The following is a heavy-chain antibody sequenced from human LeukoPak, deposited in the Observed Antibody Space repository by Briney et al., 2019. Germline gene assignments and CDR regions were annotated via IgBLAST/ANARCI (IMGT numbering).Heavy chain of an antibody. CDR2: ISASGSAT. CDR1: GFIFSNYG. J-gene: IGHJ4*02. V-gene: IGHV3-23*01. Sequence: GGSLRLSCAASGFIFSNYGMNWVRQAPGKGLEWVAAISASGSATSYADSVRGRFTISRDNSKSTTYLQMNSLRAEDTAVFYCAKARAGDITAAFNYWGQGTLVTVSS. D-gene: IGHD6-13*01. CDR3: AKARAGDITAAFNY.